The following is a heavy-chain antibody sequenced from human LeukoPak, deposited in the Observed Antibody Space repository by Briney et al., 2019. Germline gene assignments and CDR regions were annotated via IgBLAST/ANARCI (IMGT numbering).Heavy chain of an antibody. J-gene: IGHJ4*02. Sequence: GGSLRLSCAASGFTFSSYAMHWVRQAPGKGLEYVSAISSNGGSTYYANSVKGRFTIPRDNSKNTLYLQMGSLRAEDMAVYYCARGGSGYCSSTSCFGFDYWGQGTLVTVSS. CDR2: ISSNGGST. D-gene: IGHD2-2*01. V-gene: IGHV3-64*01. CDR1: GFTFSSYA. CDR3: ARGGSGYCSSTSCFGFDY.